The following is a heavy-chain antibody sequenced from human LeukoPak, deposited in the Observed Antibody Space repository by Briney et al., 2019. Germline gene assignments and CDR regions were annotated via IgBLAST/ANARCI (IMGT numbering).Heavy chain of an antibody. CDR1: GFTFSDYY. CDR3: ARRLRYCSGGSCPAYYFDY. CDR2: ISSSGSTI. V-gene: IGHV3-11*01. J-gene: IGHJ4*02. D-gene: IGHD2-15*01. Sequence: GGSLRLSCAASGFTFSDYYMSWIRQAPGKGLEWVSDISSSGSTIYYADSVKGRFTISRDNAKNSLYLQMNSLRAEDTAVYYCARRLRYCSGGSCPAYYFDYWGQGTLVTVSS.